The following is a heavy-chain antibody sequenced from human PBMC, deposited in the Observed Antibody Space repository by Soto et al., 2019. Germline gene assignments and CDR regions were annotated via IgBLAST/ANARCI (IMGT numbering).Heavy chain of an antibody. J-gene: IGHJ5*02. Sequence: GESLKISCQGSGYNFTTYWVYWVRQIPGKGLQWMGRIDPTDSYTEYSPSFQGHVTISTDKSVSTAYLQWNTLKASDTAIYFCARLVGGTARFDPWGQGTLVTVSS. V-gene: IGHV5-10-1*01. CDR3: ARLVGGTARFDP. D-gene: IGHD1-26*01. CDR1: GYNFTTYW. CDR2: IDPTDSYT.